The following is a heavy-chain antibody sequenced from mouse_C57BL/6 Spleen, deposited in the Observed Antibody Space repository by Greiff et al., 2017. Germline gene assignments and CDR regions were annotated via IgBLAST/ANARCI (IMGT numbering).Heavy chain of an antibody. D-gene: IGHD2-1*01. CDR1: GYSITSGYY. V-gene: IGHV3-6*01. CDR3: AREGGNGDFDV. J-gene: IGHJ1*03. Sequence: EVKLQESGPGLVKPSQSLSLTCSVTGYSITSGYYWNWIRQFPGNKLEWMGYISYDGSNNYNPSLKNRISITRDTSKNQFFLKLNSVTTEDTATYYCAREGGNGDFDVWGTGTTVTVSS. CDR2: ISYDGSN.